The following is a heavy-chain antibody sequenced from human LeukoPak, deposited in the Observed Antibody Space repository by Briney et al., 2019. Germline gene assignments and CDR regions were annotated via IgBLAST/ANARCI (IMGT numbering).Heavy chain of an antibody. Sequence: SETLSLTCAVYGGSFSGYYWSWIRQPPGKGLEWIGETNHSGSTNYNPSLKSRVTISVDTSKNQFSLKLSSVTAADTAVYYCARRGYSYGTFDYWGQGTLVTVSS. CDR1: GGSFSGYY. V-gene: IGHV4-34*01. J-gene: IGHJ4*02. CDR2: TNHSGST. CDR3: ARRGYSYGTFDY. D-gene: IGHD5-18*01.